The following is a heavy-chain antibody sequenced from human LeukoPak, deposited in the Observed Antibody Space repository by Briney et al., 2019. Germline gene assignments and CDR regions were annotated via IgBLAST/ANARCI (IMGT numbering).Heavy chain of an antibody. D-gene: IGHD3-3*01. CDR1: GGSFSGYY. CDR2: INHSGST. Sequence: PSETLSLTCAVYGGSFSGYYWSWIRQPPGKGLEWIGEINHSGSTNYNPSLKSRVTTSVDTSKNQFSLKLSSVTAADTAVYYCARAFGVVAYTIWGQGTLVTVSS. J-gene: IGHJ4*02. CDR3: ARAFGVVAYTI. V-gene: IGHV4-34*01.